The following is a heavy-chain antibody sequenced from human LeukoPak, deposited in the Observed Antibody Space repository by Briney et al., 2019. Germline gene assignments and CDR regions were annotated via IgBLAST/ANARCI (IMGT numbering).Heavy chain of an antibody. D-gene: IGHD6-13*01. CDR2: ISYDGSNK. CDR3: ARGRDGYSSSWYGDY. Sequence: GRSLRLSCAASGFTFSNYAIHWVRQAPGKGLEWVAVISYDGSNKYYADSVKGRFTISRDNSNNTLYLQVNSLRAEDTAVYYCARGRDGYSSSWYGDYWGQGSLVTVSS. CDR1: GFTFSNYA. V-gene: IGHV3-30-3*01. J-gene: IGHJ4*02.